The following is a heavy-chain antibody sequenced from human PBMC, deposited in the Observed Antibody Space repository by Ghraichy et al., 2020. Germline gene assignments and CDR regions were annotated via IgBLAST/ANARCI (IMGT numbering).Heavy chain of an antibody. D-gene: IGHD3-10*01. V-gene: IGHV3-48*03. CDR3: ARGYYASGSYGANDY. Sequence: GGSLRLSCAASGFTFSSYEMNWVRQAPGKGLEWVSYISSSGSTIYYADSVKGRFTISRDNAKNSLYLQMNSLRAEDTAVYYCARGYYASGSYGANDYWGQGTLVTVSS. CDR1: GFTFSSYE. CDR2: ISSSGSTI. J-gene: IGHJ4*02.